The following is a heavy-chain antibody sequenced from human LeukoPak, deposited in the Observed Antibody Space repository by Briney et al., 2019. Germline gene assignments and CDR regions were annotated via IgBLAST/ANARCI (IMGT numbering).Heavy chain of an antibody. CDR3: ARTGGYMVWGVQNWFDP. Sequence: SETLSLNCTVSGGSISTSYYWGWVRQAPGKGLEWIGSGTSYYNPSLKSRVTISVDTSRNQFSLKLTSVTAADAAVYYCARTGGYMVWGVQNWFDPWGQGTLVTVSS. CDR1: GGSISTSYY. V-gene: IGHV4-39*01. J-gene: IGHJ5*02. CDR2: GTS. D-gene: IGHD3-10*01.